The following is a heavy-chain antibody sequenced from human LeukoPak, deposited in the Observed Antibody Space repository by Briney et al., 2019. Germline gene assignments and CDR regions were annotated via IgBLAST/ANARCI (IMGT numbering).Heavy chain of an antibody. V-gene: IGHV3-30*04. Sequence: PGGSLRLSCADSGFTFSTYAMHWVRQAPGKGMEWVAVMSYDGRFEYYEDSVKGRFTISRDNSTNTLYLHMHSLSTEDTSVYSCARCSTSSGRSVRWFDPWGQG. CDR2: MSYDGRFE. J-gene: IGHJ5*02. CDR3: ARCSTSSGRSVRWFDP. D-gene: IGHD3-22*01. CDR1: GFTFSTYA.